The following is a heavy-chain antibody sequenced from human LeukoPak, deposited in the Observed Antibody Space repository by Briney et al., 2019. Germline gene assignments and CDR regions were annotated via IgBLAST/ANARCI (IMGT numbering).Heavy chain of an antibody. V-gene: IGHV3-23*01. Sequence: PTGGSLRLSCAASGFTFSSHAMSWVRQAAGKGLEWVSTISDSGVSTYYADSVKGRFTISRDNSKNTLYMQMNSLRAGDTAVCYCAKDLSSSGFRIDYWGQGTLVTVSS. D-gene: IGHD6-19*01. CDR1: GFTFSSHA. J-gene: IGHJ4*02. CDR2: ISDSGVST. CDR3: AKDLSSSGFRIDY.